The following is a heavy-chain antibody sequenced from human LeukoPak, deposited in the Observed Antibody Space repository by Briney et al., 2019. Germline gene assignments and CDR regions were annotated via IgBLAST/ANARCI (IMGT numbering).Heavy chain of an antibody. CDR3: ARAHSYGSSNWFDP. V-gene: IGHV4-4*07. CDR1: GGSISTYY. CDR2: ISTTGTT. D-gene: IGHD5-18*01. Sequence: SETLSLTCTVSGGSISTYYCNWLRQPAGKGLEGIGRISTTGTTNYNPSLTGRVTMSVDTSKNQFSLKLSSVTAADTAVYYCARAHSYGSSNWFDPWGQGTLVTVSS. J-gene: IGHJ5*02.